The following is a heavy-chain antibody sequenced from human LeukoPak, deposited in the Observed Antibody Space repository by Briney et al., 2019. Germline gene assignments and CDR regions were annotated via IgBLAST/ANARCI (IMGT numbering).Heavy chain of an antibody. Sequence: SETLSLTCTVSGGPISSSSYYWGWIRQPPGKGLEWIGSIYYSGSTYYNPSLKSRVTISVDTSKNQFSLKLSSVTAADTAVYYCAAGGKVDYWGQGTLVTVSS. CDR1: GGPISSSSYY. J-gene: IGHJ4*02. CDR2: IYYSGST. V-gene: IGHV4-39*01. D-gene: IGHD3-16*01. CDR3: AAGGKVDY.